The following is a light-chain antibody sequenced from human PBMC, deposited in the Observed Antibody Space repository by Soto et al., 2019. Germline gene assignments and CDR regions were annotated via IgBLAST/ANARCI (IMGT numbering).Light chain of an antibody. J-gene: IGKJ2*01. V-gene: IGKV1-39*01. CDR1: QSISDY. Sequence: DIPMTQFPSSLSESVGDRVTITCRASQSISDYLNWYQKKPGKAPKLLIYGTSYLQSEVPSRFSGRGSGTDFTLTISSLQLEDFATYFCQQSYTTANTFGQGTRLEIK. CDR2: GTS. CDR3: QQSYTTANT.